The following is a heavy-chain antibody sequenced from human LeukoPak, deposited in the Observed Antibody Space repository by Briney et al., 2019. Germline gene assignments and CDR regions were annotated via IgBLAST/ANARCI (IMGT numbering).Heavy chain of an antibody. CDR1: GGSISSGGYS. CDR3: ARGHYYDSSGYYGGYYYGMDV. V-gene: IGHV4-30-2*01. Sequence: SQTLSLTCAVSGGSISSGGYSWSWIRQPPGKGLEWIGYIYHSGSTYYNPSLKSRVTISVDRSKNQFSLKLSSVTAADTAVYYCARGHYYDSSGYYGGYYYGMDVWGQGTTVTVSS. CDR2: IYHSGST. J-gene: IGHJ6*02. D-gene: IGHD3-22*01.